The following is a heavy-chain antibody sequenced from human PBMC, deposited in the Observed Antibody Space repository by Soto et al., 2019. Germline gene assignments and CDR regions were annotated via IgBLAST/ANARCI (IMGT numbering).Heavy chain of an antibody. J-gene: IGHJ5*02. CDR1: GFNVANYA. CDR2: IRSKAYSRTS. CDR3: ARDFTGSSVDTAPLDFAS. D-gene: IGHD2-2*03. Sequence: PGGSLRLSGTTSGFNVANYAMSWFRQAPGKGLDWVAFIRSKAYSRTSECAASVRGRFSISRADYAIVPYLQVTSLRLLDPAVYLCARDFTGSSVDTAPLDFASWVRGTLGTVS. V-gene: IGHV3-49*03.